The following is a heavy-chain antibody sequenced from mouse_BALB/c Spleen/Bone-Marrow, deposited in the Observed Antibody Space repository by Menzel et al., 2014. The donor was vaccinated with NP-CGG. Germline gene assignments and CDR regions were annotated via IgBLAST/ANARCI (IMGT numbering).Heavy chain of an antibody. CDR1: GFTFSDYY. J-gene: IGHJ3*01. V-gene: IGHV5-4*02. CDR3: ARGRGNYEGAWFAY. CDR2: ISDGGSYT. D-gene: IGHD2-1*01. Sequence: EVQGVESGGGLVKPGGSLKLSCAASGFTFSDYYMYWVRQTPEKRLEWVATISDGGSYTYYPDSVKGRFTISRDNAKTNLYLQMGSMKSEGTAMDYCARGRGNYEGAWFAYWGQGTLVTVSA.